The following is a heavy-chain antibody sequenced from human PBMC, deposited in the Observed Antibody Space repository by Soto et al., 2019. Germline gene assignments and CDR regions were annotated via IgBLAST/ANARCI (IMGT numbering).Heavy chain of an antibody. J-gene: IGHJ6*02. CDR3: AREKTSYGMDV. CDR2: MNPNSGNT. V-gene: IGHV1-8*01. CDR1: GYTFTSYD. Sequence: QVQLVQSGAEVXKPXAXVXXXCKASGYTFTSYDINWVRQATGQGLEWMGWMNPNSGNTGYAQKFQGRVTMTRNTSISTAYMELSSLRSEDTAVYYCAREKTSYGMDVWGQGTTVTVSS.